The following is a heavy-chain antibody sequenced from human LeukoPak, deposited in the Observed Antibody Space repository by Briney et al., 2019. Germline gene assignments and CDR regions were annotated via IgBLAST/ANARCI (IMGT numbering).Heavy chain of an antibody. J-gene: IGHJ4*02. CDR3: AEDYYGWGSYYGRFDY. Sequence: GSLRLSCAASGFTVSSNYVSWVRQAPGKGLEWVSVIYSGGSTYYADSLKGRFTISRDNSKNTLYLQMNILRAEDTAVYYFAEDYYGWGSYYGRFDYWGQGTLVTVS. CDR2: IYSGGST. V-gene: IGHV3-53*01. CDR1: GFTVSSNY. D-gene: IGHD3-10*01.